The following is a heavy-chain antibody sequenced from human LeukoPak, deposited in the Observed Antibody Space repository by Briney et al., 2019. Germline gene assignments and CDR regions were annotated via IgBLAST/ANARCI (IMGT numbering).Heavy chain of an antibody. Sequence: ASVKVSCKASGYTFTGYYMHWVRQAPGQGLEWTGIINPSGGSTSYAQKFQGRVTMTRDTSTSTVYMELSSLRSEDTAVYYCARDGRRPDYGGWNYYMDVWGKGTTVTISS. CDR1: GYTFTGYY. J-gene: IGHJ6*03. CDR2: INPSGGST. D-gene: IGHD4-23*01. CDR3: ARDGRRPDYGGWNYYMDV. V-gene: IGHV1-46*01.